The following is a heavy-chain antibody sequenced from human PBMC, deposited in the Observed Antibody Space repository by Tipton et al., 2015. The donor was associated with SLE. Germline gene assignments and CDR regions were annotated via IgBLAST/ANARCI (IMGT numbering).Heavy chain of an antibody. CDR2: ISSRSTFI. CDR3: ARDAFMHENGDYGWGYGMDV. D-gene: IGHD4-17*01. V-gene: IGHV3-21*06. Sequence: SLRLSCDVSGFNLKNYNMMWVRQAPGKRLEWVSLISSRSTFIYYEDSVKGRFTISRDNAKNSLYLEMNNLRAEDTAVYYCARDAFMHENGDYGWGYGMDVWGQGTTVTVS. J-gene: IGHJ6*02. CDR1: GFNLKNYN.